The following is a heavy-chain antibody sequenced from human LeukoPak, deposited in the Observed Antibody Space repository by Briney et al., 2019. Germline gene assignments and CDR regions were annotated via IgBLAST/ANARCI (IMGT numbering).Heavy chain of an antibody. J-gene: IGHJ4*02. CDR1: GGTFSSYA. V-gene: IGHV1-69*05. CDR2: IIPISGTA. CDR3: ARETPHYSGYEGHFDY. Sequence: SVKVSCKASGGTFSSYAISWVRQAPGQGLEWMGGIIPISGTANYAQKFQGRVTITTDESTSTAYMELSSLRSEDTAVYYCARETPHYSGYEGHFDYWGQGTLVTVSS. D-gene: IGHD5-12*01.